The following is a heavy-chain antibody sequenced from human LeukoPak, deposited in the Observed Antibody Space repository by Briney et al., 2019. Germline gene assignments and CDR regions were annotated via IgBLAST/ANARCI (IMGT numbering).Heavy chain of an antibody. Sequence: GGSLRLSCAASGFTFSNAWMSWVRQAPGKGLEWVGRIKSKTDGGTTDYAAPVKGRFTISRDDSKNTLYLQMNSPKTEDTAVYYCTSLVPAASFDYWGQGTLVTVSS. J-gene: IGHJ4*02. V-gene: IGHV3-15*01. D-gene: IGHD2-2*01. CDR1: GFTFSNAW. CDR3: TSLVPAASFDY. CDR2: IKSKTDGGTT.